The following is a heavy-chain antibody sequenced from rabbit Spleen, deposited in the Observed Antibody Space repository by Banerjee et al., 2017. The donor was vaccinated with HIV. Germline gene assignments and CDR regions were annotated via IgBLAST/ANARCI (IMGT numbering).Heavy chain of an antibody. J-gene: IGHJ4*01. V-gene: IGHV1S45*01. D-gene: IGHD1-1*01. CDR3: ARDLVGVIGWNFYW. CDR1: GFSFSTKAV. CDR2: INASTGKP. Sequence: QERLVESGGGLVKPEGSLKLSCTASGFSFSTKAVMCWVRQAPGKGLEWIACINASTGKPVYATWASGRFTISRTSSTTVTLRMTSLTAADRATYFCARDLVGVIGWNFYWWGPGTLFTVS.